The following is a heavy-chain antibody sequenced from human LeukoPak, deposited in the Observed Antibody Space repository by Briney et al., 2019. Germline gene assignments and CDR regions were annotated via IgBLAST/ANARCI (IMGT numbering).Heavy chain of an antibody. D-gene: IGHD1-26*01. J-gene: IGHJ4*02. CDR1: GFTFSSNW. V-gene: IGHV3-74*01. CDR2: SDEDGSTT. Sequence: GGSLRLSCAASGFTFSSNWMHWVRQAPGKGLVWVSRSDEDGSTTNYADSVKGRFTISRDNAKNTLYLQMNSLTAEDTAVYYCVRDLGGRSGHWGQGTLVTVSS. CDR3: VRDLGGRSGH.